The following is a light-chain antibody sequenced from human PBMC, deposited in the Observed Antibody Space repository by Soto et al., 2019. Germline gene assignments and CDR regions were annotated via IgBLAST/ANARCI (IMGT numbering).Light chain of an antibody. J-gene: IGKJ5*01. CDR2: GTS. Sequence: VLTQSPGALSLSRGERATLSCRASERIYSADLGWYQQKPGQAPRLLIYGTSSRATGIPDRFSGSGSGTDFTLTISRREPADVAVYYCQQYGNSPITFGQGTRLEIK. CDR1: ERIYSAD. V-gene: IGKV3-20*01. CDR3: QQYGNSPIT.